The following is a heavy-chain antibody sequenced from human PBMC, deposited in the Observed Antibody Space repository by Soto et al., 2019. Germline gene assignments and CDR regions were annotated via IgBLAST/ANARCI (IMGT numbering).Heavy chain of an antibody. Sequence: QVQLQESGPGLVKPSQTLSLTCTVSGDSISSGAYYWSWIRQHPGKGLEWIGYIYYDGRTYYNPSLKSRVTMSVDPSKNQSSLKLGSVTAADTAVYYCARVAGPRSYFDWPTFDYWGQGTLVTVSS. V-gene: IGHV4-31*03. CDR2: IYYDGRT. CDR1: GDSISSGAYY. J-gene: IGHJ4*02. CDR3: ARVAGPRSYFDWPTFDY. D-gene: IGHD3-9*01.